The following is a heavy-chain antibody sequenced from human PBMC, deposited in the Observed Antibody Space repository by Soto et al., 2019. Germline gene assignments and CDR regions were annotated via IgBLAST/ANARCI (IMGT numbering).Heavy chain of an antibody. CDR2: IRRQDYGGTT. CDR1: GCTLGDSG. V-gene: IGHV3-49*03. D-gene: IGHD2-15*01. Sequence: PGGSLRLSGTAFGCTLGDSGMAGCSQAPGKGRGWVGFIRRQDYGGTTEYAASVKGRFTISRDDSKSIAYLQMNSLKTEDTAVYYCLPTYCSGGRCYPARVSYWGQGTLVTVSS. CDR3: LPTYCSGGRCYPARVSY. J-gene: IGHJ4*02.